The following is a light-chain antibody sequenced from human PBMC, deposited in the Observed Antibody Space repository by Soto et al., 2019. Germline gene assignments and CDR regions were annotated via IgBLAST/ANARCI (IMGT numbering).Light chain of an antibody. Sequence: QSVLTQPASVSGSPGQSITISCTGTSSDVGGYNYVSWYQQHPGKAPKLMIYDVSNRPSGVSNRFSGSKSGNTASLTISGLQADDVADYSCSSYTSRTTHVFLPGTKVPVL. J-gene: IGLJ1*01. CDR3: SSYTSRTTHV. CDR2: DVS. V-gene: IGLV2-14*01. CDR1: SSDVGGYNY.